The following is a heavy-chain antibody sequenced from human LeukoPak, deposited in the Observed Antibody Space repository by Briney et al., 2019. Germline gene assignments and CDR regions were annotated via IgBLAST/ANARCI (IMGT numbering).Heavy chain of an antibody. Sequence: GGSLRLSCAASGFTFSNAWKSWVRQAPGKGLEWLGRIKSKTDGRTIDYAAPVKGRFTISRDDSKNTLYLQMNSLSTEDTAVYYCTTFSNVGYWGQGTLVTVSS. V-gene: IGHV3-15*01. D-gene: IGHD2-8*01. CDR3: TTFSNVGY. CDR2: IKSKTDGRTI. CDR1: GFTFSNAW. J-gene: IGHJ4*02.